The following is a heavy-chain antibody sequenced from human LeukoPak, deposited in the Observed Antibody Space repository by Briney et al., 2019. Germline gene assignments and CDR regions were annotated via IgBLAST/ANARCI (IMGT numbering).Heavy chain of an antibody. V-gene: IGHV3-21*01. CDR3: ARASSKQLAGYLPDGFDI. CDR2: ISSSGTYV. J-gene: IGHJ3*02. CDR1: GFTFDDYG. Sequence: PGGSLRLSCAASGFTFDDYGMSWVRQAPGKGLEWVSSISSSGTYVYYADSVKGRFTISRDNAKNSLSLQMNSLRADDAAVYYCARASSKQLAGYLPDGFDIWGQGTMVTVSS. D-gene: IGHD3-9*01.